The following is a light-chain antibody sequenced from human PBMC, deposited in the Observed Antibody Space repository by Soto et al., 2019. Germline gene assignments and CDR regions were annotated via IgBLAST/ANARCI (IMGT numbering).Light chain of an antibody. CDR2: AAS. Sequence: IQLTQSPSSLSASVGDRVTITCRASQGISTYLAWHQQKPGKAPKLLIYAASTLQSGVPSRFSGSGSGTDFTLTISSLQPEDFATYYCQQLDTYPRTFGPGTKVDIK. CDR1: QGISTY. V-gene: IGKV1-9*01. J-gene: IGKJ3*01. CDR3: QQLDTYPRT.